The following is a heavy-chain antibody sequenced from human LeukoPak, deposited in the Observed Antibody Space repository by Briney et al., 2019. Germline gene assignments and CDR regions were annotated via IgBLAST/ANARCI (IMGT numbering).Heavy chain of an antibody. D-gene: IGHD2-21*01. CDR3: ARLAYCGGDCYSAEYFQH. Sequence: PSETLSLTCTVSGGSISSSSYYCGWIRQPPGKGLEWIGSIYYSGSTYYNPSLKSRVTISVDTSKNQFSLKLSSVTAADTAVYYCARLAYCGGDCYSAEYFQHWGQGTLVTVSS. CDR2: IYYSGST. J-gene: IGHJ1*01. V-gene: IGHV4-39*01. CDR1: GGSISSSSYY.